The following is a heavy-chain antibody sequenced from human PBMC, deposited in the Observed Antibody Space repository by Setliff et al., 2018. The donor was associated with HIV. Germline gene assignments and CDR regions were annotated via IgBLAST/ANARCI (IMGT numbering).Heavy chain of an antibody. D-gene: IGHD4-17*01. CDR1: GGSISSGG. V-gene: IGHV1-69*01. CDR3: ASASGDYEPYQY. J-gene: IGHJ1*01. Sequence: TCNVSGGSISSGGYYWGWIRQHPGQGPEWMGGIIPIFGSPRYAPQFRGRATITADESSRTAYMELTSLKSEDSAVYYCASASGDYEPYQYWGQGTLVTVSS. CDR2: IIPIFGSP.